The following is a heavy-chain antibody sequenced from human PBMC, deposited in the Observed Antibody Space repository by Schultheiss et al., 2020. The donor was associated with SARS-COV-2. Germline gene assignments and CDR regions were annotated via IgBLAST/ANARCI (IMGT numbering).Heavy chain of an antibody. Sequence: SQTLSLTCTVSGGSISSSSYYWGWIRQPPGKGLEWIGSIYYSGSTYYNPSLKSRVTISVDTSKNQFSLKLSSVTAADTAVYYCARHYGPSITIFGVAESDWFDPWGQGTLVTVSS. V-gene: IGHV4-39*01. CDR1: GGSISSSSYY. D-gene: IGHD3-3*01. CDR2: IYYSGST. J-gene: IGHJ5*02. CDR3: ARHYGPSITIFGVAESDWFDP.